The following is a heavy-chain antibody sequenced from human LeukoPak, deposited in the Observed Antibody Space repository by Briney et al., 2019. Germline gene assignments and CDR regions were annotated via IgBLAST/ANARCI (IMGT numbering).Heavy chain of an antibody. V-gene: IGHV4-59*01. J-gene: IGHJ4*02. CDR3: AREYSSFEY. D-gene: IGHD3-22*01. CDR1: GGSISGYY. Sequence: LETLSLTCTVSGGSISGYYWHWIRQPPGMGLEWIGYINYSGSTDYKPSLKSRVTISVVTSNNQFSLNLRSVTAADTAVYYCAREYSSFEYWGQGILVTVSS. CDR2: INYSGST.